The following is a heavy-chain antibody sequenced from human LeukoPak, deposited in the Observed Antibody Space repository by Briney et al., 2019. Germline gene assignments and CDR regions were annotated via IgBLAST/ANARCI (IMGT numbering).Heavy chain of an antibody. CDR3: ATYSGYDRIFDH. J-gene: IGHJ4*02. CDR2: ISGSSSAI. V-gene: IGHV3-48*01. D-gene: IGHD5-12*01. CDR1: GFTFSTYG. Sequence: PGGSLRLSCAASGFTFSTYGMNWVRQAPGKGLVWVSYISGSSSAIYYTDSVKGRFTISRDNAEKSVYLQMNGLRAEDTAVYYCATYSGYDRIFDHWGQGTLVTVSS.